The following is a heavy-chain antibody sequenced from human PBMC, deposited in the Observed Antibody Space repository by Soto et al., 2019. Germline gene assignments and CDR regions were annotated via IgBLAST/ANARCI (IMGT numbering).Heavy chain of an antibody. D-gene: IGHD4-4*01. CDR2: INHSGST. J-gene: IGHJ5*02. CDR1: GGSFSGYY. V-gene: IGHV4-34*01. CDR3: ARGLTTVTTFDP. Sequence: QVQLQQWGAGLLKPSETLSLTCAVYGGSFSGYYWSWIRQPPGKGLEWIGEINHSGSTNYNPSLKSRVTISVDTSKNQFSLKLSSVTAADTAVCYCARGLTTVTTFDPWGQGTLVTVSS.